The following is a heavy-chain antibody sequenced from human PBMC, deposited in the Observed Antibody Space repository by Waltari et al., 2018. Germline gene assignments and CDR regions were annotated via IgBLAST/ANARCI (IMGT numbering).Heavy chain of an antibody. D-gene: IGHD5-12*01. Sequence: EVKLVESGGGLVQPGGSLRLSCAASGFTFKAYSMNWVRQAPGKGLGWLSYITRTSSTTYYADSVKGRFTISRDDAKNSLYLEMNSLRAEDTAVYYCARVPFTSAYSYGPFDYWGRGTLVTVSS. V-gene: IGHV3-48*01. CDR2: ITRTSSTT. CDR3: ARVPFTSAYSYGPFDY. J-gene: IGHJ4*02. CDR1: GFTFKAYS.